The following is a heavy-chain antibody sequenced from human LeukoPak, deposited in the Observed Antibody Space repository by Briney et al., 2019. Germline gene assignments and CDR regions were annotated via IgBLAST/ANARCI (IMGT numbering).Heavy chain of an antibody. CDR1: GFTFSSCG. V-gene: IGHV3-30*02. D-gene: IGHD3-10*01. CDR3: AKEDPGPLPFDY. Sequence: GGSLRLSCAASGFTFSSCGMHWVRQAPGKGLEWVAFIRYDGSNKDYADSVKGRFTISRDNSKNTLYLQMSSLRPEDTAVYYCAKEDPGPLPFDYWGQGTLVTVSS. J-gene: IGHJ4*02. CDR2: IRYDGSNK.